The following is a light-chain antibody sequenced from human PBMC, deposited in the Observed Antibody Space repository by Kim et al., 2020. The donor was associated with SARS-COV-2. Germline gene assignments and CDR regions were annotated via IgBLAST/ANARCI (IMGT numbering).Light chain of an antibody. CDR3: NSRDSSGFLV. CDR2: GKN. Sequence: SSELTQDPAVSVALGQTVRITCQGDSLRSYYPTWYQQTPGQAPIVVIYGKNNRPSGIPDRFSGSSSGKTASLTITGAQAEDEADYYCNSRDSSGFLVFGG. V-gene: IGLV3-19*01. CDR1: SLRSYY. J-gene: IGLJ3*02.